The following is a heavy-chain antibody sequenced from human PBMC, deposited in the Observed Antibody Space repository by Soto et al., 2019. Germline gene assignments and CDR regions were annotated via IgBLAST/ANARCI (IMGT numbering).Heavy chain of an antibody. CDR1: GFTFSSYA. CDR3: ARDGDYYDSSGWGFDY. D-gene: IGHD3-22*01. V-gene: IGHV3-30-3*01. Sequence: QVQLVESGGGVVQPGRSLRLSCAASGFTFSSYAMHWVRQAPGKGLEWVAVISYDGSNKYYADSVKGRFTISRDNSKNTLYLQMNSLRAEDTAVYYCARDGDYYDSSGWGFDYWGQGTLVTVSS. CDR2: ISYDGSNK. J-gene: IGHJ4*02.